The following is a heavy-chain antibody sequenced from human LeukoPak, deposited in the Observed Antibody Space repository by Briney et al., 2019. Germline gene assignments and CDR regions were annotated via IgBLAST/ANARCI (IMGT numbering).Heavy chain of an antibody. CDR3: AREAVEGIVVALDY. J-gene: IGHJ4*02. V-gene: IGHV3-7*05. Sequence: PGGSLRLSCAASGFTFSSYSMNWVRQAPGKGLELVANIKHDGSDKYYVDSVKGRFSISKDNSKSSLYLQMNSLRAEDTAVYYCAREAVEGIVVALDYWGQGTLVTVSS. D-gene: IGHD3-22*01. CDR1: GFTFSSYS. CDR2: IKHDGSDK.